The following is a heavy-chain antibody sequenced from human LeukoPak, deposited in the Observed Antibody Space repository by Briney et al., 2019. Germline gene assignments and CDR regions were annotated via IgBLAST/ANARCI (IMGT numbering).Heavy chain of an antibody. Sequence: SETLTLTCTVSGGSISSYYWSWIRQPPGKGLEWIGYIYYSGSTNYNPSLKSRVTISVDTSKNQFSLKLSSVTAADTAVYYCARAGGSWFPTIDYWGQGTLVTVSS. J-gene: IGHJ4*02. CDR2: IYYSGST. CDR3: ARAGGSWFPTIDY. D-gene: IGHD6-13*01. CDR1: GGSISSYY. V-gene: IGHV4-59*01.